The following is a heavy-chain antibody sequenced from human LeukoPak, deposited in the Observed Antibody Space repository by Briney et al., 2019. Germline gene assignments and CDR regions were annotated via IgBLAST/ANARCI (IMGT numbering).Heavy chain of an antibody. D-gene: IGHD2-2*01. V-gene: IGHV3-74*01. Sequence: GGSLRLSCAASGFTFRSYWMLWVRQAPGKGLLWVSRINTDGRNTNYADAVKGRFTISRDNAKNTLYLQMNSLRAEDTAVYYCARSSSSWASFDYWGQGTLVTVSS. CDR2: INTDGRNT. J-gene: IGHJ4*02. CDR1: GFTFRSYW. CDR3: ARSSSSWASFDY.